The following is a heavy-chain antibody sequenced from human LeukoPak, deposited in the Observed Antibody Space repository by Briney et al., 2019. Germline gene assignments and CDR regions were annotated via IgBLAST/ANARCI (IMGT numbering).Heavy chain of an antibody. J-gene: IGHJ4*02. V-gene: IGHV1-18*04. CDR2: ISAYNGNT. CDR3: ARVQLERTLDY. CDR1: GYTFTGYY. D-gene: IGHD1-1*01. Sequence: ASVKVSCKASGYTFTGYYMHWVRQAPGQGLEWMGWISAYNGNTNYAQKLQGRVTMTTDTSTSTAYMELRSLRSDDTAVYYCARVQLERTLDYWGQGTLVTVSS.